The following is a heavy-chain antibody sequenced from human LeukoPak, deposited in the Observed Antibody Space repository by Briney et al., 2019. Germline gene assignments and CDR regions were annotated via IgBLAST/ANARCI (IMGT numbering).Heavy chain of an antibody. Sequence: SETLSLTCTVSGGSVSSSNYYWSWIRQPPGKGLEWIGYIYYSGSTNYNPSLKSRVTISVDTSKNQFSLKLSSVTAADTAVYYRVRRSRWFGDPLTYYGMDVWGRGTTVTVSS. CDR1: GGSVSSSNYY. V-gene: IGHV4-61*01. D-gene: IGHD3-10*01. CDR3: VRRSRWFGDPLTYYGMDV. CDR2: IYYSGST. J-gene: IGHJ6*02.